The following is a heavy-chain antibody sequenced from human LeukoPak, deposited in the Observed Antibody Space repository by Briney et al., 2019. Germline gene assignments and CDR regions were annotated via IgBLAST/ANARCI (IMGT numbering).Heavy chain of an antibody. CDR2: ISYDGSNK. CDR3: ARDRGAITMIVKGIFDY. CDR1: GFTFSSYA. D-gene: IGHD3-22*01. Sequence: GRSLRLSCAASGFTFSSYAMHWVRQAPGKGLEWVAVISYDGSNKYYADSVKGRFTISRDNSKNTLYLQMNSLRAEDTAVYYCARDRGAITMIVKGIFDYWGQGTLVTVSS. J-gene: IGHJ4*02. V-gene: IGHV3-30-3*01.